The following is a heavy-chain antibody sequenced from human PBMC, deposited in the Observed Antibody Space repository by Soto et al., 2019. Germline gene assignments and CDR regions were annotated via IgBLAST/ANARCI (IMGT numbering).Heavy chain of an antibody. D-gene: IGHD3-10*01. CDR2: IDPRSGGT. V-gene: IGHV1-2*02. CDR3: ATDDYGIFPY. Sequence: HVQLVQSGPEVKKPGASVRVSCMVSGYPFTTYYIHWVRQAPGQGLEWMGWIDPRSGGTVYEQKFQGRVTMTRDTSISTVYMDLSGLTSDDPALYYCATDDYGIFPYWGQGSLVTVSS. J-gene: IGHJ4*02. CDR1: GYPFTTYY.